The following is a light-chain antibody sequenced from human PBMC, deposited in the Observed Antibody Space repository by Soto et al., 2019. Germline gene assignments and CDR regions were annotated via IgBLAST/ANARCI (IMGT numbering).Light chain of an antibody. CDR1: SSNIGAGYD. CDR3: QSYDSSLTGSKV. Sequence: QSVLTQPPSVSGAPGQRVTISCTGSSSNIGAGYDVHWYQQPPGTAPKLLIYGNSNRPSGVPVRFSGSKSGTSASLAITGLQAEDEADYYCQSYDSSLTGSKVFGTGTKLTVL. CDR2: GNS. V-gene: IGLV1-40*01. J-gene: IGLJ1*01.